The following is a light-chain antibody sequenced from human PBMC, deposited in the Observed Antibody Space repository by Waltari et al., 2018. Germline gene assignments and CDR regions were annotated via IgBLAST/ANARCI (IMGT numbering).Light chain of an antibody. CDR1: SSDVGAYKY. CDR3: SSYISSSTLEL. V-gene: IGLV2-14*03. CDR2: DVS. J-gene: IGLJ2*01. Sequence: QSALTQPASVSGSPGQSITISCTGTSSDVGAYKYVSWYQQHPGKAPKLMIYDVSNRPSGVSNRCSGSKSGNTASLTISGLQAEDEADYYCSSYISSSTLELFGGGTSLTVL.